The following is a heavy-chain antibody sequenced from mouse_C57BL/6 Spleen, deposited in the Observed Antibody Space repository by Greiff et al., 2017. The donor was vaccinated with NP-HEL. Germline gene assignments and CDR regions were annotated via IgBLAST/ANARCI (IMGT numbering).Heavy chain of an antibody. CDR1: GYTFTNYW. CDR2: IYPGGGYT. D-gene: IGHD1-1*01. J-gene: IGHJ2*01. Sequence: QVQLQQSGAELVRPGTSVKMSCKASGYTFTNYWIGWAKQRPGHGLEWIGDIYPGGGYTNYNEKFKGKATLTADKSSSTAYMQFSSLTSEDSAIYYCARRGYYGSSYYFDYWGKGTTLTVSS. CDR3: ARRGYYGSSYYFDY. V-gene: IGHV1-63*01.